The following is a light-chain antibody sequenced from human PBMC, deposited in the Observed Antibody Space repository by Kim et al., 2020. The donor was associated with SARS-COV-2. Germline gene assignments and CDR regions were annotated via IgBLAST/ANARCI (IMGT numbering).Light chain of an antibody. CDR1: QCIRND. CDR3: LQDYNYPYS. Sequence: SSSVVDRVTLPCRASQCIRNDLGWYQQKPGKAPKLLIYAASSLQSGVQSRFSGSGSGTDFTLTISSLQPEDFATYYCLQDYNYPYSFGQGTKLEI. J-gene: IGKJ2*03. V-gene: IGKV1-6*01. CDR2: AAS.